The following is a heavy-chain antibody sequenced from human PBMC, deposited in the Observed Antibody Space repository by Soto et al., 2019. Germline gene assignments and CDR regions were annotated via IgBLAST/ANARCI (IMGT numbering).Heavy chain of an antibody. V-gene: IGHV4-39*01. CDR1: GGSISSSSYY. CDR2: IYYSGST. J-gene: IGHJ6*02. Sequence: QLQLQESGPGLVKPSETLSLTCTVSGGSISSSSYYWGWIRQPPGKGLEWIGSIYYSGSTYYNPSLKSRVTISVDTSKNQFSLKLSSVTAADTAVYYCARRLYCSSTSCYYTGGMDVWGQGTTVTVSS. D-gene: IGHD2-2*01. CDR3: ARRLYCSSTSCYYTGGMDV.